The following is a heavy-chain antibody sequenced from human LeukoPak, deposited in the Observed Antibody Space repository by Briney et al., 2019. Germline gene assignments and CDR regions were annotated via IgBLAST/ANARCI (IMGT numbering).Heavy chain of an antibody. D-gene: IGHD5-18*01. V-gene: IGHV3-7*01. CDR1: GFTFSSYW. Sequence: GGSLRLSCAASGFTFSSYWMSWVRQAPGKGLEGVANIKKDGSGKYYVDSVKGRFTISRDNAKTSLYLQMNSLRAEDTAVYYCARDLSGVTGYTYGRGIDYWGQGTLVTVSS. CDR3: ARDLSGVTGYTYGRGIDY. CDR2: IKKDGSGK. J-gene: IGHJ4*02.